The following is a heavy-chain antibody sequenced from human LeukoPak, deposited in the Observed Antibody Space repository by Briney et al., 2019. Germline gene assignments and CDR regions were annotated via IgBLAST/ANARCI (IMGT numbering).Heavy chain of an antibody. CDR2: VSGSGGST. J-gene: IGHJ4*02. V-gene: IGHV3-23*01. CDR3: ARGGYSYTEEGY. Sequence: PGGSLRLSCAASGFTFSSYAMSWVRQAPGEGLEWGSAVSGSGGSTYYADSVKGRFTISRDNSKNTLYLQMNSLRAEDTAVYYCARGGYSYTEEGYWGQGTLVTVSS. CDR1: GFTFSSYA. D-gene: IGHD5-18*01.